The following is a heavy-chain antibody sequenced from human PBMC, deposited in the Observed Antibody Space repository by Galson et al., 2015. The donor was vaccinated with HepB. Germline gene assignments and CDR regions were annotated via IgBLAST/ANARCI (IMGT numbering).Heavy chain of an antibody. V-gene: IGHV3-30-3*01. Sequence: SLRLSCAASGFTFSSYAMHWVRQAPGKGLEWVAVISYDGSNKSYADSVKGRFTISRDNSKNTLYLQMNSLRAEDTAVYYCARDGPDRYSGYDGQIYWGQGTLVTVSS. J-gene: IGHJ4*02. CDR1: GFTFSSYA. CDR2: ISYDGSNK. D-gene: IGHD5-12*01. CDR3: ARDGPDRYSGYDGQIY.